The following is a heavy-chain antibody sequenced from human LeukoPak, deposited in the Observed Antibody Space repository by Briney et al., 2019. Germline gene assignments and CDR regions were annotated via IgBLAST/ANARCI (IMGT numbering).Heavy chain of an antibody. Sequence: GGSLRLSCAASGLTFSNAWMSWVHQAPGKGLEWVGRIKRKSDGGTTDYAAPVKGRFTISRDDSKNTLYLQMNSLKSEDTAVYYCTTELDVRPNHYWGQGTLVTVSS. J-gene: IGHJ4*02. CDR2: IKRKSDGGTT. CDR1: GLTFSNAW. V-gene: IGHV3-15*01. CDR3: TTELDVRPNHY. D-gene: IGHD1-14*01.